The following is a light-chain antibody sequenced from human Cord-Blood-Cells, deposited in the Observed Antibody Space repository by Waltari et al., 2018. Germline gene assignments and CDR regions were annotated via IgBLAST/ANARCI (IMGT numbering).Light chain of an antibody. Sequence: DIQMTQSPSPVSASVGDRVTITCRASPGISSWLAWYQQKPGKAPKLLIYAASSLQSGVPSRFSGSGSGTDFTLTISSLQPEDFATYYCQQANSFPWTFGQGTKVEIK. CDR1: PGISSW. CDR3: QQANSFPWT. V-gene: IGKV1D-12*01. J-gene: IGKJ1*01. CDR2: AAS.